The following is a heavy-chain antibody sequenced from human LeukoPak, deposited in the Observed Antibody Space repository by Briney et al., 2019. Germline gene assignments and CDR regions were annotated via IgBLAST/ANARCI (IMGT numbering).Heavy chain of an antibody. D-gene: IGHD3-10*01. CDR1: GFTLSSYW. V-gene: IGHV3-74*03. CDR2: TNEDGSYA. CDR3: GRINYNGDY. J-gene: IGHJ4*02. Sequence: GGSLRLSCAASGFTLSSYWVHWVRQPPGKGLMWLSRTNEDGSYAEVADSVKGRFTISRDNAKNTVYLQMNSLRTEDTAVYFCGRINYNGDYWGRGTLVTVSS.